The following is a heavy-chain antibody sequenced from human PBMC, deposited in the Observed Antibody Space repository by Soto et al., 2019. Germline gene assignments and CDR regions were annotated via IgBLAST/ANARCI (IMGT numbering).Heavy chain of an antibody. J-gene: IGHJ4*02. Sequence: QVQLQQWGAGLLKPSETLSLTCAVYGGSFSGYSWSWIRQPPGKGLEWIGEIFLGGSTNYSPSLKSRVTISVVTSKNQLSLELSSVTAADTAVYYCARPHYDSNTFYYYFDYWGQGTLVTVSS. D-gene: IGHD3-22*01. CDR2: IFLGGST. V-gene: IGHV4-34*12. CDR1: GGSFSGYS. CDR3: ARPHYDSNTFYYYFDY.